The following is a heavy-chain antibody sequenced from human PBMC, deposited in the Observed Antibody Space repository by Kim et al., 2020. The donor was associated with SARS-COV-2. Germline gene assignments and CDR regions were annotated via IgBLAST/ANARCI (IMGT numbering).Heavy chain of an antibody. V-gene: IGHV3-23*01. CDR3: AKDRLASGSWGFDY. Sequence: GGSLRLSCAASGFTFSSYSMSWVRQAPGKGLQWVATISGSSGGTFYADSVKGRFTISRDNSKNTLYLQMNSLRAEDTAVYHCAKDRLASGSWGFDYWGQGSLVTVSS. CDR1: GFTFSSYS. J-gene: IGHJ4*02. D-gene: IGHD1-26*01. CDR2: ISGSSGGT.